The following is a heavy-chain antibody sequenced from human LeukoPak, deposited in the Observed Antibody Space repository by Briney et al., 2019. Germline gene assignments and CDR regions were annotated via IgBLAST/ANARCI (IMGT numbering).Heavy chain of an antibody. Sequence: SGTLSLTCAVSGGSISSSNWWSWVRQPPGKGLEWIGEIYHSGSTNYNPSLKSRVTISVDKSKNQFSLKLSSVTAADTAVYYCARVGYYGSGSYYYYCGMDVWGQGTTVTVSS. CDR3: ARVGYYGSGSYYYYCGMDV. CDR2: IYHSGST. J-gene: IGHJ6*02. CDR1: GGSISSSNW. D-gene: IGHD3-10*01. V-gene: IGHV4-4*02.